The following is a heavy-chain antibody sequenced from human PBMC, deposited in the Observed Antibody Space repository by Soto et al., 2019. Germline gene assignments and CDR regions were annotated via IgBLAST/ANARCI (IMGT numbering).Heavy chain of an antibody. J-gene: IGHJ6*02. Sequence: EVQLLESGGGFVQPGGSLRLSCAATGFTFSVYAMTWVRQAPGKGLEWVSAVTANGGSPYSADSVKGRFTISRDNSKNTLCLQMNSLRAEDTAVYYCASLGVGDWANYYYYYGMDVWGQGTTVTVSS. CDR2: VTANGGSP. D-gene: IGHD2-21*02. CDR1: GFTFSVYA. V-gene: IGHV3-23*01. CDR3: ASLGVGDWANYYYYYGMDV.